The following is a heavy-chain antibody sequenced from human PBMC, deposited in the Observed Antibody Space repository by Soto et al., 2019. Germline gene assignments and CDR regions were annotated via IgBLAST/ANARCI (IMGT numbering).Heavy chain of an antibody. CDR2: ISYDGSSK. Sequence: GWSLRLSCTASGFTISSYSMHWVRQAPGKGLEWVAVISYDGSSKYNADSVKGPFTISRDKSKNTVYLQMHSLTVEDTAVYYCARDAVAMDYWGQGTLVTVSS. CDR1: GFTISSYS. V-gene: IGHV3-30-3*01. CDR3: ARDAVAMDY. J-gene: IGHJ4*02. D-gene: IGHD6-19*01.